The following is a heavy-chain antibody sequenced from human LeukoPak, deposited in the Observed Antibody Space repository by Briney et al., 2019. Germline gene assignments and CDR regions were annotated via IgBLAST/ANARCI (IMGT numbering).Heavy chain of an antibody. Sequence: GSLRLSCAASGFTLSSYAMHWVRQPPGKGLEWIGEVHLDGRTNYNPSLESRLTMSVDVSENQVSLKLTSVTAADTAVYYCAREGGFYRPLDYSGQGTLVTVSS. CDR2: VHLDGRT. CDR1: GFTLSSYA. CDR3: AREGGFYRPLDY. D-gene: IGHD3-3*01. V-gene: IGHV4-4*02. J-gene: IGHJ4*02.